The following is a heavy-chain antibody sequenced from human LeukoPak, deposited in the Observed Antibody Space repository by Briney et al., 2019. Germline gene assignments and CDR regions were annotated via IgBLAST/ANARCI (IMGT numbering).Heavy chain of an antibody. CDR2: ISSGSSTI. Sequence: GGSLRLSCVASGFTVSSFYMSWVRQAPGKGLEWVSYISSGSSTIYYADSVKGRFTISRDNAKNSLYLQMNSLRDEDTAVYYCARRGYGDYVGVGEYFQHWGQGTLVTVSS. CDR3: ARRGYGDYVGVGEYFQH. D-gene: IGHD5-12*01. J-gene: IGHJ1*01. V-gene: IGHV3-48*02. CDR1: GFTVSSFY.